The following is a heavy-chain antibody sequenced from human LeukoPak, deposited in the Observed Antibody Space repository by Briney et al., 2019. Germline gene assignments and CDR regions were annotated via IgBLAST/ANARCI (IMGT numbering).Heavy chain of an antibody. CDR3: AKEGSSYYPDC. V-gene: IGHV3-30*02. CDR2: IRYDGSET. J-gene: IGHJ4*02. CDR1: GFTFSDYG. D-gene: IGHD3-10*01. Sequence: PGGXXXXSCAASGFTFSDYGMHWVRQAPGKGLEWVVFIRYDGSETHYADSVKGRFTISRDNSRNTLYLQMNSLRTEDTAVYYCAKEGSSYYPDCWGQGTLVTVSS.